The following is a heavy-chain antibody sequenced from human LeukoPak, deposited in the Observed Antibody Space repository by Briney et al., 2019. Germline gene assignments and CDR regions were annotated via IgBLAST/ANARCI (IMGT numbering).Heavy chain of an antibody. CDR1: GFTFSSYA. D-gene: IGHD3-22*01. CDR2: ISGSGGST. V-gene: IGHV3-23*01. CDR3: AKEASYYYDSSGYSYYFDY. J-gene: IGHJ4*02. Sequence: GGSLRLSCAASGFTFSSYAMSWVRQAPGKGLEWVSAISGSGGSTYYADSVKGRFTISRDNSKNTLYLQMNSVRAEDTAVYYCAKEASYYYDSSGYSYYFDYWGQGTLVTVSS.